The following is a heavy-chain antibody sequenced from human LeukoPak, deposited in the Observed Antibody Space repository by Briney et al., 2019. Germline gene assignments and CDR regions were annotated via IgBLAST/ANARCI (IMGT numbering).Heavy chain of an antibody. Sequence: PGGSLRLSCAACGFTFNKNVRSWVRQAPGQGLEWISAVIDDGSSTYYADSVKGRFSISRDNSKNTVYLQMNSLRAEDTAIYYCAKPHDSRWWMFDDWGQGSLVTVSS. V-gene: IGHV3-23*01. D-gene: IGHD6-13*01. CDR1: GFTFNKNV. CDR3: AKPHDSRWWMFDD. CDR2: VIDDGSST. J-gene: IGHJ4*02.